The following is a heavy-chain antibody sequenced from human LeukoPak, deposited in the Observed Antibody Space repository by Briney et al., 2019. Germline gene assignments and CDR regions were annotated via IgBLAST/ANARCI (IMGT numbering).Heavy chain of an antibody. CDR3: AESSPIVASTGDAFDI. J-gene: IGHJ3*02. CDR2: INTNTGNP. V-gene: IGHV7-4-1*02. Sequence: GASVKVSCKASGYTFTSYAMNWVRQAPGQGLEWMGWINTNTGNPTYAQGFTGRFVFSLDTSVSTAYLQISSLKAEDTAVYYCAESSPIVASTGDAFDIWGQGTMVTVSS. CDR1: GYTFTSYA. D-gene: IGHD5-12*01.